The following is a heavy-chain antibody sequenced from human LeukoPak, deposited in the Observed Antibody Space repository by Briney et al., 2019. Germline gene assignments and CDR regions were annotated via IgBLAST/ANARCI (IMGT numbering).Heavy chain of an antibody. CDR1: GYTLTTYD. CDR3: ARGRDTALVKWDPDYYYYMDV. CDR2: MNPNTGKT. Sequence: ASVKVSCKASGYTLTTYDINWVRQATGQGLEWMGWMNPNTGKTGYAQKFQSRITFTTSTSISTVYMELSSLRADDTAVYYCARGRDTALVKWDPDYYYYMDVWGKGTTVTVSS. D-gene: IGHD5-18*01. V-gene: IGHV1-8*03. J-gene: IGHJ6*03.